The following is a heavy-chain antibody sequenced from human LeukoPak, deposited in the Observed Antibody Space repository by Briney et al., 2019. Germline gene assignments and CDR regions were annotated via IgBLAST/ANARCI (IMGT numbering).Heavy chain of an antibody. J-gene: IGHJ5*01. CDR1: GFTFSNYW. D-gene: IGHD1-14*01. V-gene: IGHV3-7*01. CDR2: IKQDGSEK. CDR3: ARGVSRYLFDS. Sequence: GGSLRLSCAGSGFTFSNYWMSWVRQAPGKGLEWVANIKQDGSEKYFVDSVKGRFTISRDNAKNSLYLQMNSLRAEDTAVYYCARGVSRYLFDSWGQGTLVTVSS.